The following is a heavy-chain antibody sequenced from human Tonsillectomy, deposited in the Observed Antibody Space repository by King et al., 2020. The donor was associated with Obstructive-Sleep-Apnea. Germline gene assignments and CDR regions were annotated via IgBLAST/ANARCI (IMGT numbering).Heavy chain of an antibody. J-gene: IGHJ4*02. D-gene: IGHD4-17*01. Sequence: QLVQSGGGVVRPGGSLTLSCEASGFTFAVVGMSWVRQFPGKGLEWVAGIIRTGETTSFGDSVKGRFTISRDNAKNSLYLEMNTLRAEDTALYHCARGFGDPDYWGQGTLVIVSS. CDR2: IIRTGETT. CDR1: GFTFAVVG. CDR3: ARGFGDPDY. V-gene: IGHV3-20*01.